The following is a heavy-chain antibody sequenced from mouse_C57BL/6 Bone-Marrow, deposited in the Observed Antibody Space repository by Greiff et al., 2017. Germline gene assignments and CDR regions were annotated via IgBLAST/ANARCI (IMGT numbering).Heavy chain of an antibody. CDR3: AKNYLYDYPFAY. V-gene: IGHV2-4*01. CDR2: LWSGGST. Sequence: QVQLQQSGPGLVQPSQSLSITCTVSGFSLTSYGVHWVRQPPGQGLEWLGVLWSGGSTDYNATFISSLSISKDNSTSQVFFKMNSLHADDTAIYYGAKNYLYDYPFAYWGQGTLVTVSA. J-gene: IGHJ3*01. CDR1: GFSLTSYG. D-gene: IGHD2-4*01.